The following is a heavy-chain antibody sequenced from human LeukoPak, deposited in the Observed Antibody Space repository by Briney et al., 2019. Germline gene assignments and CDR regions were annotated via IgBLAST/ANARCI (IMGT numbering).Heavy chain of an antibody. D-gene: IGHD3-10*01. V-gene: IGHV3-23*01. CDR1: GFTFSNYV. Sequence: LSGGSLRLSCAASGFTFSNYVMNWVRQAPGKGLEWVSAISGGNFNTYYADSVKGRFTISRDNSKNTVYLQMNSLRAEDTAAYYCAKAPTYNYDSGTYYKDWGQGTLVTVSS. J-gene: IGHJ4*02. CDR3: AKAPTYNYDSGTYYKD. CDR2: ISGGNFNT.